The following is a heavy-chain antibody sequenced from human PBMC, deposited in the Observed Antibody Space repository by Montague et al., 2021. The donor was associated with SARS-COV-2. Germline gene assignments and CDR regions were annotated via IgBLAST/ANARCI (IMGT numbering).Heavy chain of an antibody. V-gene: IGHV4-59*01. CDR3: VRADGRGPATPHLHPSKGMDL. J-gene: IGHJ6*02. CDR2: IYYSGRS. D-gene: IGHD2-15*01. CDR1: GDSISTSY. Sequence: SETLSLTCTVSGDSISTSYWAWIRQPPGKGLEWIGEIYYSGRSNYNSSLKSRVTISVDTSKNQVSLNLRSVTAADTAVYFCVRADGRGPATPHLHPSKGMDLWGHGTAVTVSS.